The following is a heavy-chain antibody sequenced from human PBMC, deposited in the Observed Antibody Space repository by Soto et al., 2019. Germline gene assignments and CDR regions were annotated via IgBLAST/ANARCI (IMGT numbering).Heavy chain of an antibody. J-gene: IGHJ4*02. Sequence: QVQLQESGPGLVKPSQTLSLTCTVSGGSISSGDYYWSWIRQPPGKGLEWIGYIYYSGSTYYNPSLKSRVTISVDTSKNQFSLKLSSVTAADTAVYYCARGPGELRYFDWSPPSYFDYWGQGTLVTVSS. D-gene: IGHD3-9*01. CDR3: ARGPGELRYFDWSPPSYFDY. CDR2: IYYSGST. V-gene: IGHV4-30-4*01. CDR1: GGSISSGDYY.